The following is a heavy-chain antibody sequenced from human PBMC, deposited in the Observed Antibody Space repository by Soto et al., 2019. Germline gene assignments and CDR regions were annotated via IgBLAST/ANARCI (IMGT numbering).Heavy chain of an antibody. V-gene: IGHV4-39*01. D-gene: IGHD3-3*01. Sequence: KPSETLSLTCTVTGDSISSRSYYWGWIRQPPGKGLEWIGSIYYSGSTYYNPSLKSRVTISVDTSKNQFSLKLSSVTAADTAVYYCAIYDFWSGLGYYYYGMDVWGQGTTVTVSS. CDR1: GDSISSRSYY. CDR2: IYYSGST. J-gene: IGHJ6*02. CDR3: AIYDFWSGLGYYYYGMDV.